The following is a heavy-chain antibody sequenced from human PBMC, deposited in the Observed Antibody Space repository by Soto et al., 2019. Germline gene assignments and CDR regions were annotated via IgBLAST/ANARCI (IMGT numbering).Heavy chain of an antibody. CDR2: IRDSVHSYST. D-gene: IGHD1-20*01. CDR1: GLTFSDHY. V-gene: IGHV3-72*01. CDR3: VSLWSVTGSRDY. J-gene: IGHJ4*02. Sequence: EVQLVESGGDLVQPGGSLRLSCAVSGLTFSDHYMGWVRQAPGKGLDWVGRIRDSVHSYSTEYAASVKGRFTISRDDSRNSLYLQMNSLKMEDTAVFYGVSLWSVTGSRDYWGRGTLVTVSS.